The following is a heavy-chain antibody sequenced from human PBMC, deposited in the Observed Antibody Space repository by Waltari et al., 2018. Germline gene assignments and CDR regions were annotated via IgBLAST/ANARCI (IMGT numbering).Heavy chain of an antibody. CDR3: ARGLGAIY. J-gene: IGHJ4*01. Sequence: QLQMQESGPGLVRPSETLSLTCAVSGGSITTITYFWGWIRQPPGKGLEWIASFSYTGNTYYNPSLKSRVTISGDTSKNQFSLVLTSVTAADTAVYYCARGLGAIYWGHGTLVTVSS. CDR1: GGSITTITYF. D-gene: IGHD2-21*01. V-gene: IGHV4-39*07. CDR2: FSYTGNT.